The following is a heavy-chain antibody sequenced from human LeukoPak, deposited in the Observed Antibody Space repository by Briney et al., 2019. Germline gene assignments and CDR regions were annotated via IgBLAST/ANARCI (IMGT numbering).Heavy chain of an antibody. D-gene: IGHD3-9*01. V-gene: IGHV3-9*01. CDR1: GFTFSTYS. CDR3: TKDSYKSLTGYWVH. CDR2: ITWDSDTT. Sequence: PGGSLRLSCAASGFTFSTYSINWVRQVPGKGLEWVSGITWDSDTTEYADSVKGRFTISRDNSKNSLYLEMASLRPEDTAFYYCTKDSYKSLTGYWVHWGQGTLVTVSS. J-gene: IGHJ4*02.